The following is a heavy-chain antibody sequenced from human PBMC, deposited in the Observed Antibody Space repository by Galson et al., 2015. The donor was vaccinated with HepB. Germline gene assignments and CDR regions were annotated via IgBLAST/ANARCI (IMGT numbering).Heavy chain of an antibody. J-gene: IGHJ4*02. CDR1: GFTFSDYY. D-gene: IGHD6-19*01. Sequence: SLRLSCAASGFTFSDYYMSWIRQAPGKGLEWVSYISSSSSYTNYADSVKGRFTISRDNAKNSLYLQMNSLRAEDTAVFYCARARARGSGFPFDYWGQGTLVTVSS. CDR2: ISSSSSYT. V-gene: IGHV3-11*06. CDR3: ARARARGSGFPFDY.